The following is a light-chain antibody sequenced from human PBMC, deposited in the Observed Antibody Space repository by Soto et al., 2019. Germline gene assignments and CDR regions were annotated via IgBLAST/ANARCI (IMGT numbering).Light chain of an antibody. CDR1: SSNIGSNA. V-gene: IGLV1-44*01. Sequence: QSVLTQPPSASGTPGQRVTISCSGSSSNIGSNAVNWYQRLPGTAPKLLIYSNHQRPSGVPDRFSGSKSGTSASLALTGLQSEDEADYFCATWDDSLNGVVFGGGTQLTVL. CDR3: ATWDDSLNGVV. J-gene: IGLJ2*01. CDR2: SNH.